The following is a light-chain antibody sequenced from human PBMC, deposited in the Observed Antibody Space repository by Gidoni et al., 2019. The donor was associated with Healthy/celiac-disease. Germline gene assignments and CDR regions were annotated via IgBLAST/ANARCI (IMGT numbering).Light chain of an antibody. Sequence: EIVLTQSPATLSLSPGERATLSCRASQSVSSYLAWYQQKPGQAPRLLIYDASNRATGIPARFSGSGSVPDFTLTISSLEPADFAVYYFQPRSNLPPRDTFGQGTKLEIK. V-gene: IGKV3-11*01. J-gene: IGKJ2*01. CDR3: QPRSNLPPRDT. CDR1: QSVSSY. CDR2: DAS.